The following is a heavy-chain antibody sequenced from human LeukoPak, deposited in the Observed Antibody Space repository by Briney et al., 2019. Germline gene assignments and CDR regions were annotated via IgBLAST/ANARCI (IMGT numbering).Heavy chain of an antibody. CDR2: ISAYNGNT. D-gene: IGHD2-2*01. CDR1: GYTFTSYG. J-gene: IGHJ5*02. CDR3: ARGLGIVVVPAATRWFDP. V-gene: IGHV1-18*01. Sequence: ASVKVSCKASGYTFTSYGISWVRQAPGQGLEWMGWISAYNGNTNYAQKFQGRVTITADKSTSTAYMELSSLRSEDTAVYYCARGLGIVVVPAATRWFDPWGQGTLVTVSS.